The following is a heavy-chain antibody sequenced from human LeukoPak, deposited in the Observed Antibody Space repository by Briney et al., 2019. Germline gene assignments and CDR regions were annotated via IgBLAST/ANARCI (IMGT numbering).Heavy chain of an antibody. Sequence: GGSLRLSCAASGFTFDDYAMNWVRQAPGKGLEWVSSISSSSSYIYYADSVKGRFTISRDNAKNSLYLQMNSLRAEDTAVYYCATGRGYSYGYFDYWGQGTLVTVSS. J-gene: IGHJ4*02. CDR2: ISSSSSYI. V-gene: IGHV3-21*01. CDR1: GFTFDDYA. CDR3: ATGRGYSYGYFDY. D-gene: IGHD5-18*01.